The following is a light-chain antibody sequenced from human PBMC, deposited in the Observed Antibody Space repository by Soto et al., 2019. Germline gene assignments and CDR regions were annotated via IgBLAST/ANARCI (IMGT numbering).Light chain of an antibody. Sequence: SALTQPASVSGSPGQSITISCTGNSSDVGGYNYVSWYQQHPGKAPKLMIYEVSNRPSGVSNRFSGSKSGNTASLTISGLQAEDEADYYCSSYTSSSTPGVFGGGTKLTV. CDR3: SSYTSSSTPGV. J-gene: IGLJ3*02. V-gene: IGLV2-14*01. CDR2: EVS. CDR1: SSDVGGYNY.